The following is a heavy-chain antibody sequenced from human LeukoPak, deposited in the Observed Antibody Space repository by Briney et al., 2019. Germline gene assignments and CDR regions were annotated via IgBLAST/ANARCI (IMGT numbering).Heavy chain of an antibody. CDR1: GFTFSSHT. CDR3: AKGRGLISPDDH. CDR2: ISNSGGST. D-gene: IGHD3-10*01. J-gene: IGHJ4*02. V-gene: IGHV3-23*01. Sequence: GGSLRLSCAASGFTFSSHTMTWVRQAPGKGLEWVSAISNSGGSTYYADSANGRITISRDNSKNTLYLQMNRPKAEDTAVYYCAKGRGLISPDDHWGQGTLVTVSS.